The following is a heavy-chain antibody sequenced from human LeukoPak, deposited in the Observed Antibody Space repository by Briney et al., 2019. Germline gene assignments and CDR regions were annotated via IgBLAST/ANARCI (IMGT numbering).Heavy chain of an antibody. CDR2: ISGSGGST. V-gene: IGHV3-23*01. CDR1: GFTFSSYA. J-gene: IGHJ4*02. D-gene: IGHD3-16*01. Sequence: GGSLRLSCAASGFTFSSYAMSWVRQAPGKGLEWVSAISGSGGSTYYADSVKGRFTISRDNSKNTLYLQMNSLRAEDTAVYYCAREDVWGNNSPKGHFDYWGQGTLVTVSS. CDR3: AREDVWGNNSPKGHFDY.